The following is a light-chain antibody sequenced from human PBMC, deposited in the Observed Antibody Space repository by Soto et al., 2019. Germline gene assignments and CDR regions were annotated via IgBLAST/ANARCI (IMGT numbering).Light chain of an antibody. V-gene: IGKV3-15*01. Sequence: IVMTQSPATVSGSPGERVTLSCRASQSVSGNVAWYHQKPGQPPRLLVYGASTTATDIPARFFGSGSETEFTLTITRLQSEDFGIYYCQQYNSWPRSFGQGNKVEIK. CDR2: GAS. J-gene: IGKJ1*01. CDR3: QQYNSWPRS. CDR1: QSVSGN.